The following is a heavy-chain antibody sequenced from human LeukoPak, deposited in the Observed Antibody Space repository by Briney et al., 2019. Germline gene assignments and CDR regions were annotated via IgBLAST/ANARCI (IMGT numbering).Heavy chain of an antibody. Sequence: GGSLRLSCAASGFTFSSYGMHWVRQAPGKGLEWVAFIRYDGSNKYYADSVKGRFTISRDNSKNTLYLQMNSLRAEDTAVYYCAKDPVDSSSSYYYYYYMDVWGKGTTVTISS. J-gene: IGHJ6*03. CDR1: GFTFSSYG. CDR2: IRYDGSNK. V-gene: IGHV3-30*02. CDR3: AKDPVDSSSSYYYYYYMDV. D-gene: IGHD6-13*01.